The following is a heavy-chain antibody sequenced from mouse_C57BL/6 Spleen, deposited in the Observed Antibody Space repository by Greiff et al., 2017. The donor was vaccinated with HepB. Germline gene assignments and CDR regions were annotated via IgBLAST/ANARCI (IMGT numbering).Heavy chain of an antibody. CDR2: ISSGGSYT. V-gene: IGHV5-6*02. J-gene: IGHJ1*03. D-gene: IGHD1-1*01. Sequence: EVKLEESGGDLVKPGGSLKLSCAASGFTFSSYGMSWVRQTPDKRLEWVATISSGGSYTYYPDSVKGRFTISRDNAKNTLYLQMSSLKSEDTAMYYCARQDYYYGSSFYFDVWGTGTTVTVSS. CDR1: GFTFSSYG. CDR3: ARQDYYYGSSFYFDV.